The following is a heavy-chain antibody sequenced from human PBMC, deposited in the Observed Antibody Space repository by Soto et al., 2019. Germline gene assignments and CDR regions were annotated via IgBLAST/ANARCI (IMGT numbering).Heavy chain of an antibody. V-gene: IGHV1-8*01. CDR3: ARMATFGSLNWFDP. J-gene: IGHJ5*02. CDR1: GYSFTNND. Sequence: ASVKVSCKASGYSFTNNDVTWVRQATGQGLEWRGWMNPGSGDTGYAQKFQGRVTMTRDISIATAYMELSSLRSDDTAIYYCARMATFGSLNWFDPWGQGTLGTVSA. CDR2: MNPGSGDT. D-gene: IGHD3-16*01.